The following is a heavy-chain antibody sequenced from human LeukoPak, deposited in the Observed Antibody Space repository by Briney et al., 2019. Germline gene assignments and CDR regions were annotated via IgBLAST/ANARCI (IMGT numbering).Heavy chain of an antibody. Sequence: GGSLRLSCAASGFSFSDFWMHWVRQTPGKGLVWVSRIRGDGYDTNYADSVEGRFTISRDNARHTLYLQMNSLRADDTAVYYCAGARVLGSGTLHNWGQGTLVTVSS. CDR1: GFSFSDFW. CDR3: AGARVLGSGTLHN. V-gene: IGHV3-74*01. D-gene: IGHD3-10*01. J-gene: IGHJ4*02. CDR2: IRGDGYDT.